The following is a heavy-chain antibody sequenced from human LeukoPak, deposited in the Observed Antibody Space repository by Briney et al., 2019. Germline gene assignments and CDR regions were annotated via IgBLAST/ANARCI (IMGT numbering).Heavy chain of an antibody. V-gene: IGHV3-30*04. D-gene: IGHD2-15*01. CDR1: GFTFSSYA. J-gene: IGHJ4*02. CDR2: ISHVGSNK. CDR3: ARDPGGHKSGLDY. Sequence: GGSLRLSCAASGFTFSSYAMSWVRQAPGKGLEWVAVISHVGSNKYSAESVKGRFTVSRDNSKNTLYLQMNSLRREDTAVYYCARDPGGHKSGLDYWGQGILVTVSS.